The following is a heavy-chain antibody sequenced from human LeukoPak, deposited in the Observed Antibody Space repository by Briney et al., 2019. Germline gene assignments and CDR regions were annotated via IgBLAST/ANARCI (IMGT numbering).Heavy chain of an antibody. J-gene: IGHJ4*02. CDR1: GFTFSSYW. D-gene: IGHD6-13*01. CDR2: INSDGSST. CDR3: AKDLSWGATDY. Sequence: GGSLRLSCAASGFTFSSYWMHWVRQAPGKGLVWVSRINSDGSSTSYADSVKGRFTISRDNAKNTLFLQMNSLTVEDTAMYYCAKDLSWGATDYWGQGTLVTVSS. V-gene: IGHV3-74*01.